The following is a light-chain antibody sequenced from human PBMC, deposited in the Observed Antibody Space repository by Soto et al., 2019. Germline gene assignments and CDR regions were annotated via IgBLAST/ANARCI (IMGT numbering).Light chain of an antibody. Sequence: VVTQVPGTLSLNPQESATVSCRVCSSVGGSSLAWYQQRPGQAPRLLIYGASSRATCIPDRFSGSGSGTDFTLTISSLEPEDFAVYYCQQYGSTPITFGQGTLLEIK. J-gene: IGKJ5*01. CDR2: GAS. CDR3: QQYGSTPIT. V-gene: IGKV3-20*01. CDR1: SSVGGSS.